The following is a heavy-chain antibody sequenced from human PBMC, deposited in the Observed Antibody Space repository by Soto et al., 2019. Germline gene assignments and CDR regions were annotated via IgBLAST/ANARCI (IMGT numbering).Heavy chain of an antibody. J-gene: IGHJ4*02. Sequence: GGSLRLSCAASGFTFSSYSMNWVRQAPGKGLEWVSSISSNSSYIYYADSVKGRFTISRDNAKNSLYLQMNSLRAEDTAVYYRARDFPNRRGEPLGGGGTRVTVPP. CDR3: ARDFPNRRGEPL. CDR1: GFTFSSYS. CDR2: ISSNSSYI. D-gene: IGHD3-16*01. V-gene: IGHV3-21*01.